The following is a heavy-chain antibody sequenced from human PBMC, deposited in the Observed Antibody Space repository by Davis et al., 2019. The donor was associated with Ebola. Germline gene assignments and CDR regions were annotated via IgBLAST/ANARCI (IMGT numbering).Heavy chain of an antibody. V-gene: IGHV3-53*01. J-gene: IGHJ4*02. Sequence: GESLKISCAASGFTVSSNYMSWVRQAPGKGLEWVSVIYSGGSTYYADSVKGRFTISRDNSKNTLYLQMNSLRAEDTAVYYCARANYDFWSGYYDYWGQGTLVTVSS. D-gene: IGHD3-3*01. CDR2: IYSGGST. CDR1: GFTVSSNY. CDR3: ARANYDFWSGYYDY.